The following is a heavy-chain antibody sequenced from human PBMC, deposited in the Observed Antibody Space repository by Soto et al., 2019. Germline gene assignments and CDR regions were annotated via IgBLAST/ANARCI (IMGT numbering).Heavy chain of an antibody. CDR3: ARDLIHYSNYGEDYYYYGMDV. CDR2: INPNSGGT. Sequence: ASVKVSCKASGYTFTGYYMHWVRQAPGQGLEWMGWINPNSGGTNYAQKFQGWVTMTRDTSISTAYMELSRLRSDDTAVYYCARDLIHYSNYGEDYYYYGMDVWGQGTTVTVSS. V-gene: IGHV1-2*04. J-gene: IGHJ6*02. CDR1: GYTFTGYY. D-gene: IGHD4-4*01.